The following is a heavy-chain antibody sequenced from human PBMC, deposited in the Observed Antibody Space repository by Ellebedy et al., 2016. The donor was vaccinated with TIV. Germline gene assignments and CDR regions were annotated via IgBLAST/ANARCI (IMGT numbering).Heavy chain of an antibody. CDR3: SRGGGCGGGTCYYPDF. CDR2: TSGRGSLP. Sequence: GESLKISCVASGFTFSTTAMSWVRQAPGKGLEWVSATSGRGSLPYYADPVRGRFTISRDNAKNSLDLQMNSLRAEDKAVYYCSRGGGCGGGTCYYPDFWGQGTLVTVSS. V-gene: IGHV3-23*01. D-gene: IGHD2-15*01. J-gene: IGHJ4*02. CDR1: GFTFSTTA.